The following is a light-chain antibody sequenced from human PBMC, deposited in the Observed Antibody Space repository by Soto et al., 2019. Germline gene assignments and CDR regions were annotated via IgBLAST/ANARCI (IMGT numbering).Light chain of an antibody. CDR1: QSLNRF. CDR2: TAS. CDR3: QQSQGFPLT. Sequence: DIQMTHSPSSLSASVGDRVTITCRTSQSLNRFLNWYQQKPGKAPKLLISTASTLQNGVPSRFTGRGSGTDFTLTINNLPAEDFATYYCQQSQGFPLTFGGGTKVEVK. J-gene: IGKJ4*01. V-gene: IGKV1-39*01.